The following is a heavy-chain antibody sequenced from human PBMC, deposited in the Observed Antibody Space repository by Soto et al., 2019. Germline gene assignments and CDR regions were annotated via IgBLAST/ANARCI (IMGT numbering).Heavy chain of an antibody. CDR2: IYYSGST. Sequence: PSETLSLTCTVSGGSISSYYWSWIRQPPGKGLEWIGYIYYSGSTDYNPSLKSRVTISVDTSKNQFSLKLSSVTAAYTAVYYCARHRSTAKYCSSISCPGGRHNWFDPWGQGTLVTVSS. V-gene: IGHV4-59*08. J-gene: IGHJ5*02. D-gene: IGHD2-2*01. CDR3: ARHRSTAKYCSSISCPGGRHNWFDP. CDR1: GGSISSYY.